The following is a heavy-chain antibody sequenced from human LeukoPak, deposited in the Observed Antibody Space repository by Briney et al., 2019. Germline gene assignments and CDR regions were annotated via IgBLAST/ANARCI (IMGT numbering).Heavy chain of an antibody. CDR3: ARETEPLDYGDSTNLDY. Sequence: GGSLRLSCAASGFTFSSYSMNWVRQAPGKGLEWVAFIGNRTGNIYYADSVKGRFTISRDNPKNSLYLQMNSLRAEDTAVYYCARETEPLDYGDSTNLDYWGQGTLVTVSS. CDR2: IGNRTGNI. J-gene: IGHJ4*02. V-gene: IGHV3-21*01. CDR1: GFTFSSYS. D-gene: IGHD4-17*01.